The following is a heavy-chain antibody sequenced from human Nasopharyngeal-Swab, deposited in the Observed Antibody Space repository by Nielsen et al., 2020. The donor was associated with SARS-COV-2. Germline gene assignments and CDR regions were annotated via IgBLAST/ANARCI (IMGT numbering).Heavy chain of an antibody. CDR3: TKSLGGVSLSFGYYYGLVV. Sequence: WIRQPPGTRLQREAVVSYDGRHTSYADSVKGRFTVSRDNSKNTMYLQMSSLRAEDTAIYYCTKSLGGVSLSFGYYYGLVVRGQETTVPVSS. J-gene: IGHJ6*01. D-gene: IGHD3-16*01. V-gene: IGHV3-30*18. CDR2: VSYDGRHT.